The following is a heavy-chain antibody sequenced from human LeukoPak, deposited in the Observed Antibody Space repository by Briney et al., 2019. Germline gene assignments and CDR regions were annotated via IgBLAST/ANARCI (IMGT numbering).Heavy chain of an antibody. V-gene: IGHV1-2*02. CDR1: GYTFIGYY. J-gene: IGHJ6*02. D-gene: IGHD3-10*01. Sequence: ASVKVSCKASGYTFIGYYMHWVRQAPGQGLEWMGWINPSTGGTDYEQKFQGRVTMTRDTFISTAYMELSRLTSDDTALYYCVRDRYYGSGHVYQMDVWGQGTTVTVSS. CDR2: INPSTGGT. CDR3: VRDRYYGSGHVYQMDV.